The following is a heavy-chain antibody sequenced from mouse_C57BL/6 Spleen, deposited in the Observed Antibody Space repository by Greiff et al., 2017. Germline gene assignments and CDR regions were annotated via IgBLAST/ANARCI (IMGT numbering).Heavy chain of an antibody. CDR2: IDPSDSYT. CDR1: GYTFTSYW. D-gene: IGHD3-2*02. J-gene: IGHJ3*01. CDR3: ARGAQATSWFAY. Sequence: QVQLQQPGAELVKPGASVKLSCKASGYTFTSYWMQWVKQRAGQGLEWIGEIDPSDSYTNYNQKFKGKATLTVDTSSSTAYMQLSSLTSEDSAVYYCARGAQATSWFAYWGQGTLVTVSA. V-gene: IGHV1-50*01.